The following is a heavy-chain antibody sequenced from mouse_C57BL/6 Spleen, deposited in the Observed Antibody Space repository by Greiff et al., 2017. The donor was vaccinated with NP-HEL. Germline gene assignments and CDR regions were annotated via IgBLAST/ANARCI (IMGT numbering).Heavy chain of an antibody. D-gene: IGHD2-1*01. V-gene: IGHV1-80*01. CDR2: IYPGDGDT. CDR3: ARGDYGNYDYYAMDY. CDR1: GYAFSSYW. Sequence: VMLVESGAELVKPGASVKISCKASGYAFSSYWMNWVKQRPGKGLEWIGQIYPGDGDTNYNGKFKGKATLTADKSSSTAYMQLSSLTSEDSAVYFCARGDYGNYDYYAMDYWGQGTSVTVSS. J-gene: IGHJ4*01.